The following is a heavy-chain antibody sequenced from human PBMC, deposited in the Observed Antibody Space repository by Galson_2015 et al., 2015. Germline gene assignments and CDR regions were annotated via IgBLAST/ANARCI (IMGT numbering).Heavy chain of an antibody. CDR1: GGAFSSYA. D-gene: IGHD2-2*02. CDR2: IIPIFGTA. CDR3: ARSYPLYHYYYYGMDV. Sequence: SVKVSCKASGGAFSSYAISWVRQAPGQGLEWMGGIIPIFGTANYAQKFQGRVTITAGESTSTAYMELSSLRSEDTAVYYCARSYPLYHYYYYGMDVWGQGTTVTVSS. J-gene: IGHJ6*02. V-gene: IGHV1-69*13.